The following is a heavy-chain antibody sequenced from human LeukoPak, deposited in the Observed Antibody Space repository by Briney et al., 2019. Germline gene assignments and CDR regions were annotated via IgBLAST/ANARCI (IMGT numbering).Heavy chain of an antibody. V-gene: IGHV1-18*01. J-gene: IGHJ4*02. CDR2: INAYNGDT. CDR1: GYTFTSYG. CDR3: ARDGSGVWFDY. Sequence: HGASVKVSCKASGYTFTSYGISWVRQAPGQGLEWMAWINAYNGDTNYAQKFQGRVTLTTDTSTSTAYMELRSLRSDSTAVYYCARDGSGVWFDYWGQGTLVTVSS. D-gene: IGHD3-10*01.